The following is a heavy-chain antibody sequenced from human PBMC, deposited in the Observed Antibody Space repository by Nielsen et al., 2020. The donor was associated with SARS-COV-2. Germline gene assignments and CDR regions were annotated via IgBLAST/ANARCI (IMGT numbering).Heavy chain of an antibody. V-gene: IGHV3-23*01. CDR3: VGSSLGLYYYGLDV. Sequence: GESLKISCAASGFIFSSYAMNWVRQAPGKGLEWVSTISGSGGSTHYADSVKGRFTISRDNSKNTLFLQMNRLRAEDTAVYYCVGSSLGLYYYGLDVWGQGTTVTVPS. CDR1: GFIFSSYA. D-gene: IGHD3-16*01. J-gene: IGHJ6*02. CDR2: ISGSGGST.